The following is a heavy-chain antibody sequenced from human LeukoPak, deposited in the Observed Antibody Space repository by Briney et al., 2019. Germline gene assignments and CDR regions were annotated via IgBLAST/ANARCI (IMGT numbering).Heavy chain of an antibody. J-gene: IGHJ4*02. CDR2: IIPIFGTA. CDR1: GGTFSSYA. D-gene: IGHD6-13*01. CDR3: ACPSFCRTYSSSCHFDY. Sequence: ASVKVSCKASGGTFSSYAISWVRQAPGQGLEWMGGIIPIFGTANYAQKFQGRVTITADESTSTAYMELRSLRAEDTAVYYCACPSFCRTYSSSCHFDYWGQGTLVTVSS. V-gene: IGHV1-69*13.